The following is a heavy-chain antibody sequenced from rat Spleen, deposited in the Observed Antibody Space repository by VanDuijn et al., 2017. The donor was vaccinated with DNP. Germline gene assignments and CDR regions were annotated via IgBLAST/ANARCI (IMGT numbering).Heavy chain of an antibody. Sequence: EVQLVESGGGLVQPGRSLKLSCAASGFTFSDYYMAWVRQAPTKGLEWVASISYDGGSTYYRDSVKGRFTISRDNAKSSLYLQMNSLKSEDTATYYCARPAIAAIPYYFDYWGQGVMVTVSS. CDR1: GFTFSDYY. V-gene: IGHV5-20*01. J-gene: IGHJ2*01. CDR2: ISYDGGST. CDR3: ARPAIAAIPYYFDY. D-gene: IGHD1-2*01.